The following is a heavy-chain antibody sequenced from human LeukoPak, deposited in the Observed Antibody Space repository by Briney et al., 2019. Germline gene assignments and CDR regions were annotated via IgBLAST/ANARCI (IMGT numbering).Heavy chain of an antibody. CDR3: AKERGYSYGASFDY. Sequence: GGSLRLSCAASGFTFSSYSMNWVRQAPGKGLEWVSGISWNSGSIGYADSVKGRFTISRDNAKNSLYLQMNSLRAEDTALYYCAKERGYSYGASFDYWGQGTLVTVSS. J-gene: IGHJ4*02. CDR1: GFTFSSYS. CDR2: ISWNSGSI. D-gene: IGHD5-18*01. V-gene: IGHV3-9*01.